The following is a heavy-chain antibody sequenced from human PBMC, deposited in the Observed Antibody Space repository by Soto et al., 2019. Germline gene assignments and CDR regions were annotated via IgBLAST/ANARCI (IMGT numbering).Heavy chain of an antibody. CDR2: INPNSGGT. CDR1: GYTFTGYY. J-gene: IGHJ6*02. CDR3: AKDDYSYSGYDAPPGYYYGMDV. Sequence: GASVKVSCKASGYTFTGYYMHWVRQAPGQGLEWMGWINPNSGGTNYAQKFQGWVTMTRDTSISTAYMELSRLRSDDTAVYYCAKDDYSYSGYDAPPGYYYGMDVWGQGTTVTVSS. V-gene: IGHV1-2*04. D-gene: IGHD5-12*01.